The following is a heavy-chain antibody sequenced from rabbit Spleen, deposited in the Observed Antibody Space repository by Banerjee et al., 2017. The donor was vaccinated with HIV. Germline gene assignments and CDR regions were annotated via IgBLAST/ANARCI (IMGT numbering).Heavy chain of an antibody. Sequence: QEQLVESGGGLVQPGASLTLTCKASGFDFSRYYMSWVRQAPGKGLEWIACIDTGSRDFTYYASWAKGRFTISKTSSTTVTLQMTSLTVADTATYFCARDTGTSFSSYGMDLWGQGTLVTVS. V-gene: IGHV1S45*01. D-gene: IGHD7-1*01. CDR1: GFDFSRYY. CDR3: ARDTGTSFSSYGMDL. CDR2: IDTGSRDFT. J-gene: IGHJ6*01.